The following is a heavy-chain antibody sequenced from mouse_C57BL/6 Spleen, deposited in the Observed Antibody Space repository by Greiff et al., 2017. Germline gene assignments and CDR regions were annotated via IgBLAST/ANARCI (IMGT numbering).Heavy chain of an antibody. D-gene: IGHD2-4*01. J-gene: IGHJ4*01. CDR1: GYAFSSSW. Sequence: QVQLKQSGPELVKPGASVKISCKASGYAFSSSWMNWVKQRPGKGLEWIGRIYPGDGDTNYNGKFKGKATLTADKSSSTAYMQLSSLTSEDSAVYFCAREDYYDYDEGTMDYWGQGTSVTVSS. V-gene: IGHV1-82*01. CDR3: AREDYYDYDEGTMDY. CDR2: IYPGDGDT.